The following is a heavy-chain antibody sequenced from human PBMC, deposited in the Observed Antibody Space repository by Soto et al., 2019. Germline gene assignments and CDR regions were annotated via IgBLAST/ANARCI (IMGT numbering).Heavy chain of an antibody. CDR3: AKVFPPRACEAPEHYYFDY. D-gene: IGHD1-1*01. Sequence: GGSLRLSCAASGFTFSSYAMSWVRQAPGKGLEWVSAISGSGGSTYYADSVKGRFTISRDNSKNTLYLQMNSLRAEDTAVYYCAKVFPPRACEAPEHYYFDYWGQGTLVTVSS. CDR2: ISGSGGST. J-gene: IGHJ4*02. CDR1: GFTFSSYA. V-gene: IGHV3-23*01.